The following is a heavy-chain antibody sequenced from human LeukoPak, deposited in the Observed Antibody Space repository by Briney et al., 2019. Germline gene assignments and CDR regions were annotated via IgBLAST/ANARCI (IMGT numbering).Heavy chain of an antibody. V-gene: IGHV4-39*02. J-gene: IGHJ3*02. CDR3: AREPITSGGNDAFDI. Sequence: SETLSLTCIVSGDSISSGAYYWAWIRQPPGKGLEWIGSIYSTGSTYKNPSLKSRVTISIDTSKNQFSLKLNSVTAADTAVFYCAREPITSGGNDAFDIWGQGTMVTVSS. CDR1: GDSISSGAYY. D-gene: IGHD3-16*01. CDR2: IYSTGST.